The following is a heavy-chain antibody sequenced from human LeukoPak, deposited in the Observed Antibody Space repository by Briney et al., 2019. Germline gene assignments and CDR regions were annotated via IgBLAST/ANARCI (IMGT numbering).Heavy chain of an antibody. J-gene: IGHJ5*02. V-gene: IGHV1-18*01. CDR1: GYTFTSYG. Sequence: ASVKVSCKASGYTFTSYGISWVRQAPGQGLEWMGWISAYNGNTYYAQKLQGRVTMTTDTSTSTAYMELRSLRSDDTAVYYCARIVVVPAAPKGAHNWFDPWGQGTLVTVSS. CDR2: ISAYNGNT. CDR3: ARIVVVPAAPKGAHNWFDP. D-gene: IGHD2-2*01.